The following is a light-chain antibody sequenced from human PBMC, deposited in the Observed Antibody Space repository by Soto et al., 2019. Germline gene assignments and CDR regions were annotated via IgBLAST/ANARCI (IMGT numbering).Light chain of an antibody. CDR3: QHYNIYLRT. J-gene: IGKJ1*01. Sequence: IKMTKSPSTLSASVGDRVTITCPASQSISNYLAWYQQKPGKAPKLLIYDASSLKSGVSSRFSGSGSGTEFTLTINSLQASDFAIYYCQHYNIYLRTFGQGTNVDNK. V-gene: IGKV1-5*01. CDR1: QSISNY. CDR2: DAS.